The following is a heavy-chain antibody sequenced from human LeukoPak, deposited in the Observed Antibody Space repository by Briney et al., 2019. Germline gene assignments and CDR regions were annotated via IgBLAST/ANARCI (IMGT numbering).Heavy chain of an antibody. CDR3: ANKGRDGYNPGDY. CDR1: GFTFSSYG. J-gene: IGHJ4*02. CDR2: ISYDGSNK. D-gene: IGHD5-24*01. Sequence: QTGGSLRLSCAASGFTFSSYGMHWVRQAPGKGLEWVAVISYDGSNKYYAGSVKGRFTISRDNSKNTLYLQMNSLRAEDTAVYYCANKGRDGYNPGDYWGQGTLVTVSS. V-gene: IGHV3-30*18.